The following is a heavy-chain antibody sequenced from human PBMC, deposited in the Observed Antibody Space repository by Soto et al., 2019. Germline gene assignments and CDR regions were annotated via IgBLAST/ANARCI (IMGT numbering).Heavy chain of an antibody. CDR1: GGSISSSSYY. D-gene: IGHD6-13*01. CDR3: ARGAAGRSNWFDP. CDR2: IYYSGST. Sequence: SETLSLTCTVSGGSISSSSYYWGWIRQPPGKGLEWIGSIYYSGSTYYNPSLMSRVTISLDRSKNQFSLKLSSVTAADTAVYYCARGAAGRSNWFDPWDQGTLVTVSS. V-gene: IGHV4-39*07. J-gene: IGHJ5*02.